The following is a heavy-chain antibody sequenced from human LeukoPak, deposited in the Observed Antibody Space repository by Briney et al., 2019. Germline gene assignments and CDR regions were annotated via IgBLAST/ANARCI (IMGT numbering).Heavy chain of an antibody. CDR1: GFTFSSYG. V-gene: IGHV3-33*01. CDR3: ARAGYCSGGSCYGSDY. D-gene: IGHD2-15*01. Sequence: GGSLRLSCAASGFTFSSYGMHWVRQAPGKGLEWVAAIWYDGSIQYYADSVNGRFTISRDNSKNTLYLQMDSLRAADTAVYYCARAGYCSGGSCYGSDYWGQGTLVSVSS. J-gene: IGHJ4*02. CDR2: IWYDGSIQ.